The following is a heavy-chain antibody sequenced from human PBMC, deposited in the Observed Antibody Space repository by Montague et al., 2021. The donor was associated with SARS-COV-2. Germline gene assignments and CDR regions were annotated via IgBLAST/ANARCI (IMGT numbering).Heavy chain of an antibody. D-gene: IGHD3-3*01. CDR1: GFTFRSHW. Sequence: SLRLSCAASGFTFRSHWMHWARQVPEKGLVWVSRIDNDGSSTNYVDSVKGRFTISRDNAKNTLDLQMNSLRVEDTAVYYCARGVGITIFGDLSLEGDYYYSMDVWGQGTAVTVSS. J-gene: IGHJ6*02. V-gene: IGHV3-74*01. CDR3: ARGVGITIFGDLSLEGDYYYSMDV. CDR2: IDNDGSST.